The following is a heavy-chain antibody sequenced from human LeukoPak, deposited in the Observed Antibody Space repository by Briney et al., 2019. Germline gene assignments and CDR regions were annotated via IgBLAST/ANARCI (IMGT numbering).Heavy chain of an antibody. J-gene: IGHJ6*04. Sequence: GGSLRLSCAASGFTFSSYSMNWVRQAPGKGLEWVSSISGYGTYMYDADSVKGRFTISRDNAKNSLYLQMNSLGAEDTAVYYCARVFHPLRGYSGDGLDYYCYYPRDVWAKGTTVTVSS. CDR3: ARVFHPLRGYSGDGLDYYCYYPRDV. D-gene: IGHD5-12*01. CDR1: GFTFSSYS. CDR2: ISGYGTYM. V-gene: IGHV3-21*01.